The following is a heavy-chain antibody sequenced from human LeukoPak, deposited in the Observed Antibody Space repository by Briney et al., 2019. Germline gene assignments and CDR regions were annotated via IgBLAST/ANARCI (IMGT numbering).Heavy chain of an antibody. CDR2: ISGSGGST. CDR1: GFTFSSYA. Sequence: GGSLRLSCAASGFTFSSYAMSWVRQAPGKGLEWVSAISGSGGSTYYADSVKGRFTISRDNAKNSLYLQMNSLRAEDTALYYCAKESEHGMDVWGQGTTVTVSS. V-gene: IGHV3-23*01. CDR3: AKESEHGMDV. J-gene: IGHJ6*02.